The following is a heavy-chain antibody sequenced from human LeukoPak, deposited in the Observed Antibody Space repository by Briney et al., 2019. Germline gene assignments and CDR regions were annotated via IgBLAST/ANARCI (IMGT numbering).Heavy chain of an antibody. CDR3: AKVRLGYCSGGSCSRGGTSMDV. D-gene: IGHD2-15*01. J-gene: IGHJ6*03. Sequence: GGSLRLSRAASGSTFSNYGMIWVRQAPGKGLEWVSYISSSSSTITYADSVKGRFTISRDNAKNSLYLQMNSLRAEDTAVYYCAKVRLGYCSGGSCSRGGTSMDVWGRGTTVTISS. V-gene: IGHV3-48*04. CDR1: GSTFSNYG. CDR2: ISSSSSTI.